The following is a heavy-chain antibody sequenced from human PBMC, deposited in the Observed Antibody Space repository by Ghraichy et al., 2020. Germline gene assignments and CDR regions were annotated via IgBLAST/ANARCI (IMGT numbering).Heavy chain of an antibody. CDR3: AGGARTNGWPFFDY. CDR1: GGSMNPYC. CDR2: VYYGGNT. V-gene: IGHV4-59*01. Sequence: SETLSLTCSVSGGSMNPYCWTWLRQSPGKGLEYIGFVYYGGNTIYSPSFASRVSMSFDRSKNQFSLRLTSVTAADTAKYFCAGGARTNGWPFFDYWGQGVLVTVSS. J-gene: IGHJ4*02. D-gene: IGHD6-19*01.